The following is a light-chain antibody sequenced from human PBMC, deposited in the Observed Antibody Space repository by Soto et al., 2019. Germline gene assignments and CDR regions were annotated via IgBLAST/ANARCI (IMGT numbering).Light chain of an antibody. Sequence: QSVLTQPPSASGTPGQRVTISCSGSSSNIGSNPVNWYQQLPGTAPKLLIYSNDQRPSGVPDRLSGSKSGTSASLAFSGLQSEDEADYYCAAWDDSLNVVVFGGGTKLTVL. CDR2: SND. J-gene: IGLJ2*01. CDR3: AAWDDSLNVVV. CDR1: SSNIGSNP. V-gene: IGLV1-44*01.